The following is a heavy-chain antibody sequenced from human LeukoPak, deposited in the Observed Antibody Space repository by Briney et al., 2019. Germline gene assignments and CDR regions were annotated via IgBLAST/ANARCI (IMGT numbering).Heavy chain of an antibody. V-gene: IGHV4-59*01. CDR2: IYYSGSN. J-gene: IGHJ4*02. D-gene: IGHD6-13*01. CDR3: AKDSRTVYDSSWLFYFDW. Sequence: SETLSLTCTVSGGSISSYYWTWIRQPPGKGLEWNGYIYYSGSNNYNPSLKTRVTISVNTSKNQFSLKLTSVTAADTAVYYCAKDSRTVYDSSWLFYFDWWGQGTLVTVSS. CDR1: GGSISSYY.